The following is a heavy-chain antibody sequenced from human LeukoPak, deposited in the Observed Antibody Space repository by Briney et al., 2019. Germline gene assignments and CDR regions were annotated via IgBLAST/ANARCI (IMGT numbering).Heavy chain of an antibody. D-gene: IGHD2-2*01. CDR1: GYTFINYR. V-gene: IGHV1-18*01. J-gene: IGHJ4*02. Sequence: ASVKVSCKASGYTFINYRITWLRQAPGQGLESMGWISPKSGDTSYAQRFQGRVTMTTDTSTNTAYMDLRSLTSDDTAVYYCARDGSRTWYIYWGQGTLVTVSP. CDR3: ARDGSRTWYIY. CDR2: ISPKSGDT.